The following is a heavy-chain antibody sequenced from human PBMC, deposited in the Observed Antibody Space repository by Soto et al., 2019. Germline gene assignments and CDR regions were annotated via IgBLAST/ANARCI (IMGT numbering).Heavy chain of an antibody. Sequence: GASVKVSCKVSGYTLTELSMHWVRQAPGKGLEWMGGFDPEDGETIYAQKFQGRVTMTEDTSTDTAYMELSSLRSEDTAVYYCATDQGYCSSTSCYEYFQHWGQGTLVTVSS. CDR1: GYTLTELS. D-gene: IGHD2-2*01. J-gene: IGHJ1*01. V-gene: IGHV1-24*01. CDR2: FDPEDGET. CDR3: ATDQGYCSSTSCYEYFQH.